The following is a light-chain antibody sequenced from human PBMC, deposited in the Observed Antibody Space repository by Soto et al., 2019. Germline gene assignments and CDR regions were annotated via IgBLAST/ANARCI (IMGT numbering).Light chain of an antibody. V-gene: IGLV2-14*01. CDR1: RSDIGDSNF. J-gene: IGLJ6*01. Sequence: QPALTQPASVSGSPGQSVTISCTGPRSDIGDSNFISWYQQSPGKAPRLLIYEVNNRPSGVSRRFSGSKAGNTASLTISGLLEDDEADYFCASFRSGTILVFGSGTKV. CDR2: EVN. CDR3: ASFRSGTILV.